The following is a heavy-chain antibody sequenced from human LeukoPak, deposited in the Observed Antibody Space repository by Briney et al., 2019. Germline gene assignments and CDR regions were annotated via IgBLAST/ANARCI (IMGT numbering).Heavy chain of an antibody. J-gene: IGHJ1*01. CDR2: IWYDGSHK. D-gene: IGHD4-23*01. Sequence: GGSLRLSCAASGFTFSSYGMHWVRQAPGKGLEWVALIWYDGSHKYFADSLKGRFTISRDNSKNTLYRKMNGLRAEYTAVYYCARGRDGGQDRYFQHWGQGTLVTVSS. CDR1: GFTFSSYG. CDR3: ARGRDGGQDRYFQH. V-gene: IGHV3-33*01.